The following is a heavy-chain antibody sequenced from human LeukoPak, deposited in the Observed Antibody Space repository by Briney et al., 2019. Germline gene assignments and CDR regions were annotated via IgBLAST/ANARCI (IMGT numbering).Heavy chain of an antibody. J-gene: IGHJ4*02. Sequence: PGRSLTLSCAASEYTFTTYGMHWVRQAPGKGLEWVAFIYYDGSNIYYADYVKGRFTISRDTSKNTLYLQMDSLRAEDTAIYYCARDWKTNSFDYWGQGTLVTVSS. CDR2: IYYDGSNI. V-gene: IGHV3-33*01. CDR3: ARDWKTNSFDY. D-gene: IGHD1-1*01. CDR1: EYTFTTYG.